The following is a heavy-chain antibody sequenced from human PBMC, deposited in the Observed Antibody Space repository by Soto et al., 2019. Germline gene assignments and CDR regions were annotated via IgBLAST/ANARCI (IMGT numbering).Heavy chain of an antibody. Sequence: PSETLSLTCTVSGGSISSYYWSWIRQPPGKGLEWIGYIYYSGSTNYNPSLKSRVTISVDTSKNQFSLKLSSVTAADTAVYYCAREARTTTVTTKREYNWFDPWGQGTLVTV. J-gene: IGHJ5*02. CDR2: IYYSGST. CDR3: AREARTTTVTTKREYNWFDP. D-gene: IGHD4-17*01. V-gene: IGHV4-59*12. CDR1: GGSISSYY.